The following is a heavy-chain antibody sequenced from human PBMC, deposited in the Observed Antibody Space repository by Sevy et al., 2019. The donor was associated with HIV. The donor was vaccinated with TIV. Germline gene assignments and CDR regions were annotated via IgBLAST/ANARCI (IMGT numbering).Heavy chain of an antibody. Sequence: GGSLRLSCAASGFTFSSYWMHWVRQAPGKGLVWVSRINSDGSSTSYADSVKGRFTISRDNAKNTLYLQMNSLRAEDTAVYYCARVPSLYCSSTSCYGAYYYYGMDVWGQWTTVTVSS. CDR1: GFTFSSYW. V-gene: IGHV3-74*01. J-gene: IGHJ6*02. CDR3: ARVPSLYCSSTSCYGAYYYYGMDV. CDR2: INSDGSST. D-gene: IGHD2-2*01.